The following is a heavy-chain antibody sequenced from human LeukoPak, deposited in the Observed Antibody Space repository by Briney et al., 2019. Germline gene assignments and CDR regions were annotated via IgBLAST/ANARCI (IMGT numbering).Heavy chain of an antibody. D-gene: IGHD2-2*01. J-gene: IGHJ4*02. Sequence: GGSLRLSCTASGFTFGDYAMSWVRQAPGKGLEWVGFIRSKAYGGTTEYAASVKGRFTISRDDSKSIAYLQMNSLKTEDTAVYYCTREWVRDVVVPAADRGFDYWGQGTLVTVSS. CDR2: IRSKAYGGTT. V-gene: IGHV3-49*04. CDR1: GFTFGDYA. CDR3: TREWVRDVVVPAADRGFDY.